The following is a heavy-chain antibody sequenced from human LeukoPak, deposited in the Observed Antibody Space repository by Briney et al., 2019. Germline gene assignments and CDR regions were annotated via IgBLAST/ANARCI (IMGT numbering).Heavy chain of an antibody. J-gene: IGHJ3*02. CDR1: GFTFSSYG. D-gene: IGHD3-22*01. CDR2: ISYDGSNK. V-gene: IGHV3-30*18. Sequence: GGSLRLSCAASGFTFSSYGMHWVRQAPGKGLEWVAVISYDGSNKYYADSVKGRFTISRDNSKNTLYLQVNSLRAEDTAVYYCAKDMGPVVVITYAFDIWGQGTMVTVSS. CDR3: AKDMGPVVVITYAFDI.